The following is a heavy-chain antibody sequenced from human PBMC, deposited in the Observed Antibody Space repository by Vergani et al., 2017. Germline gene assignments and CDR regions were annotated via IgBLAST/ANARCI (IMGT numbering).Heavy chain of an antibody. J-gene: IGHJ4*02. D-gene: IGHD2-21*01. CDR3: TRHVPCGDGACLHFDH. Sequence: EVHLVQSGAEVKKPGESLKISCKGSGYSFSTYWIAWVRQMSGKGLQWMGNINPIDSKIAYSPSFQGQAIMSLDKSITTAYLQWRSLKASDTAIYYCTRHVPCGDGACLHFDHWGQGTQVTVSS. CDR1: GYSFSTYW. V-gene: IGHV5-51*01. CDR2: INPIDSKI.